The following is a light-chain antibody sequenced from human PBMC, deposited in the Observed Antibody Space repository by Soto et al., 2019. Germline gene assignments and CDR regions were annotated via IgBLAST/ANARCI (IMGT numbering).Light chain of an antibody. CDR2: EVS. CDR1: GSDVGGYNY. Sequence: QSALTQPASVSGSPGQSITISCTGTGSDVGGYNYVSWYQQHPGKAPKLMIYEVSNRPSGVSNRFSGSKSGNTASLTISGLQAEDEADYYCSSYTSSSTVIFSGGTKLTVL. CDR3: SSYTSSSTVI. V-gene: IGLV2-14*01. J-gene: IGLJ2*01.